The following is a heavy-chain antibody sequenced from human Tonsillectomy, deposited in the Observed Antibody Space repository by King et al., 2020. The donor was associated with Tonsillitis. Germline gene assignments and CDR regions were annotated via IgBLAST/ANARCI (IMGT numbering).Heavy chain of an antibody. Sequence: VQLQQWGAGLLKPSETLSLTCAVYGGSFSGYYWSWIRQPPGKGLEWIGEINHSGSTNYNPSLKIRVTISVDTSKNQFSLKLSSVTAADTAVYYCGRGGWYYFDYWGQGTLVTVSS. CDR1: GGSFSGYY. CDR2: INHSGST. J-gene: IGHJ4*02. CDR3: GRGGWYYFDY. D-gene: IGHD6-19*01. V-gene: IGHV4-34*01.